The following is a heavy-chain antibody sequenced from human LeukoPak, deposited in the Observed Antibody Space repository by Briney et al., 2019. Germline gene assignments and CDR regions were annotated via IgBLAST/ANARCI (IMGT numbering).Heavy chain of an antibody. Sequence: GRSLRLSCAASGFTFDGYAMHWVRQAPGKGLEWVSGISWNSGSIGYADSVKGRFTISRDNAKNSLYLQMNSLRAEDTALYYCAKSDSSGYAYWYFDLWGRGTLVTVSS. CDR1: GFTFDGYA. CDR2: ISWNSGSI. D-gene: IGHD3-22*01. J-gene: IGHJ2*01. V-gene: IGHV3-9*01. CDR3: AKSDSSGYAYWYFDL.